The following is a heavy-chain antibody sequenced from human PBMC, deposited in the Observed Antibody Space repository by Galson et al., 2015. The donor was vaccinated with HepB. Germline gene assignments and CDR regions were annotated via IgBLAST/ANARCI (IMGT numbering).Heavy chain of an antibody. D-gene: IGHD3-3*01. V-gene: IGHV1-18*01. Sequence: SCKASGYIFTSYGVSWVRQAPGPGLEWMGWISAYNGNTNYAQNLQGRVTMTTDTSTRTSYMELRSLRSDNTAVYYCARTRPAGGRNWSGYETPFELWGQGTLVTVFS. CDR3: ARTRPAGGRNWSGYETPFEL. CDR2: ISAYNGNT. J-gene: IGHJ4*02. CDR1: GYIFTSYG.